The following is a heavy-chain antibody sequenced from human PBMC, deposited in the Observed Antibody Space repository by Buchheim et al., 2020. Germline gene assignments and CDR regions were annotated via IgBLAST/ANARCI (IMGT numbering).Heavy chain of an antibody. CDR3: ARGRPDYYDSSGYYPFDY. D-gene: IGHD3-22*01. J-gene: IGHJ4*02. Sequence: QVQLVESGGGVVQPGRSLRLSRAASGFTFSSYGMHWVRQAPGKGLGWVAVIWYDGSNKYYADSVKGRFTIARDNSKNTLYLQMNSLRAEDTAVYYCARGRPDYYDSSGYYPFDYWGQGTL. CDR1: GFTFSSYG. V-gene: IGHV3-33*01. CDR2: IWYDGSNK.